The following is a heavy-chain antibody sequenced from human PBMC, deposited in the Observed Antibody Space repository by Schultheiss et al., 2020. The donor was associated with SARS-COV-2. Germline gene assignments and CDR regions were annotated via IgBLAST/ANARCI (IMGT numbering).Heavy chain of an antibody. CDR3: ARIFLHGMVGFDS. CDR2: IDWDDDK. J-gene: IGHJ4*02. Sequence: SGPTLVKPTQTLTLTCTFSGFSLSTSGVGVSWIRQTPGKALEWLALIDWDDDKYYSTSLGTRLTISKDASKDQVVLTMTDMDPVDTATYYCARIFLHGMVGFDSWGQGTLVTVSS. V-gene: IGHV2-70*01. D-gene: IGHD2-8*01. CDR1: GFSLSTSGVG.